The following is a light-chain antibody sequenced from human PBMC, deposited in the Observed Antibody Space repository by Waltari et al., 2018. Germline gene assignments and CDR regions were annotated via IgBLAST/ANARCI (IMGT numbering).Light chain of an antibody. J-gene: IGKJ3*01. V-gene: IGKV1-9*01. CDR1: QGIRSY. CDR3: QQLNSYPQFT. CDR2: AAS. Sequence: IQLTQSPSSLSASVGDRVTITCRASQGIRSYLAWYQQKPGKAPKLLIYAASTLQSGVPSRFSGSGSGTDFTLTISSLQPEDFATYSCQQLNSYPQFTFGPGTKVDIK.